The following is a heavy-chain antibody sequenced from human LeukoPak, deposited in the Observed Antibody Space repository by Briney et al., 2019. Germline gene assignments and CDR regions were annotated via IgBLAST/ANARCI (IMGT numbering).Heavy chain of an antibody. CDR3: ARATAADTAMIYFDY. D-gene: IGHD5-18*01. Sequence: GGSLRLSCAASGFTFSDYYMRWIGQAPGKGLEWVSYISSSGNIIYSADSVKGRFTISRDNAKNSLYLQINSLRAEDTAVYYCARATAADTAMIYFDYWGQGTLVTVSS. V-gene: IGHV3-11*01. CDR2: ISSSGNII. J-gene: IGHJ4*02. CDR1: GFTFSDYY.